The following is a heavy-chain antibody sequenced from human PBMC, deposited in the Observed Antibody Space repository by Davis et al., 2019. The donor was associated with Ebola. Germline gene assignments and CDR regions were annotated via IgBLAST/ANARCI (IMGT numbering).Heavy chain of an antibody. V-gene: IGHV3-30*03. Sequence: GASLKTSCAASGFTISNFGMHWLRPAPDKGLEWVAVISFDRSENYNPDSVKGRFTISRDNSKNTLYLQMNSLRAEDTAVYYCARDLMVYATAYYYGMDVWGQGTTVTVSS. D-gene: IGHD2-8*01. CDR1: GFTISNFG. J-gene: IGHJ6*02. CDR2: ISFDRSEN. CDR3: ARDLMVYATAYYYGMDV.